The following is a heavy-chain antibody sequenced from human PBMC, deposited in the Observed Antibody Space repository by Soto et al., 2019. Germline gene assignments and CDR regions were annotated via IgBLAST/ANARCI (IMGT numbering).Heavy chain of an antibody. J-gene: IGHJ3*02. CDR3: ARAAKTHYYDSSGYYYTFDI. D-gene: IGHD3-22*01. CDR2: IYCSGTT. V-gene: IGHV4-30-4*01. CDR1: GGSISSGGSY. Sequence: QVQLQESGPGLVKPSQTLSLTCTVSGGSISSGGSYWSWIRHPPGRSLEWIGCIYCSGTTYYTPSLKSRVTISVDTSKNQFSLKLSSVTAADTAVYYCARAAKTHYYDSSGYYYTFDIWGQGTMVTVSS.